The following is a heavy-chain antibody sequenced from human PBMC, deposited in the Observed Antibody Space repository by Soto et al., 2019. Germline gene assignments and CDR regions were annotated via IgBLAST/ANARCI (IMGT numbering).Heavy chain of an antibody. CDR1: GYTFTDYG. Sequence: ASVKVSCKASGYTFTDYGISWVRQAPGQGLEWMGWISGYNGNTDYAQSFQGRVTMTTDTSTSTAYMELRSLRSDDTAVFFCARDSGNLGVWVEGLNAMDVWGQGTTVTVSS. V-gene: IGHV1-18*01. CDR2: ISGYNGNT. D-gene: IGHD1-26*01. J-gene: IGHJ6*02. CDR3: ARDSGNLGVWVEGLNAMDV.